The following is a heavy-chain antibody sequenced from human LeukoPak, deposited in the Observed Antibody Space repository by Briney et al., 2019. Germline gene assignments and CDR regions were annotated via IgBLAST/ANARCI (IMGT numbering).Heavy chain of an antibody. CDR2: ISGDEIWT. CDR1: GFTLSNHW. V-gene: IGHV3-74*01. J-gene: IGHJ4*02. CDR3: ARVTSRDPLHY. D-gene: IGHD2-21*02. Sequence: GGSLRLSCAASGFTLSNHWMHWVRQAPGKGLVWVSRISGDEIWTSYADSVKGRFIISRDNAKDSLYLQMNSLRAEDTAFYYCARVTSRDPLHYWGQGTLVTVSS.